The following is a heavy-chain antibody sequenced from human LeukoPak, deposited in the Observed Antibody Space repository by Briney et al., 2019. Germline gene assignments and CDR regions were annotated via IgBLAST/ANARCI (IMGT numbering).Heavy chain of an antibody. J-gene: IGHJ4*02. CDR2: IYDSGST. CDR1: GGSISSYY. Sequence: SETLSLTCTVSGGSISSYYWSWMGQPPARGVEWMGSIYDSGSTNYNPSPKSRVTISVDTSKNQCSLKLSSVTAADTAVYYCARQSIRGSSLSYFDYWGQGTLVNVSS. CDR3: ARQSIRGSSLSYFDY. D-gene: IGHD3-3*02. V-gene: IGHV4-59*01.